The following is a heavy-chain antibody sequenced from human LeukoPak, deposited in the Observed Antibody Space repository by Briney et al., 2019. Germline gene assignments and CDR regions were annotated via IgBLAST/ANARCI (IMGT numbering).Heavy chain of an antibody. Sequence: PGGSLRLSCVASGLTFSSYGMTWVRQAPGKGLEWVSSIGGSGVTTYYADSVKGRFTISRDNAKNSLYLQMNSLRDEDTAVYYCARDTATYYYDSSGYLPPDYWGQGTLVTVSS. CDR3: ARDTATYYYDSSGYLPPDY. V-gene: IGHV3-48*02. D-gene: IGHD3-22*01. J-gene: IGHJ4*02. CDR2: IGGSGVTT. CDR1: GLTFSSYG.